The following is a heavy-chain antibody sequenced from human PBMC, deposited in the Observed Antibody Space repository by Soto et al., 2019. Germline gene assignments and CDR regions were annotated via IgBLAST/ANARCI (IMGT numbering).Heavy chain of an antibody. V-gene: IGHV4-59*01. CDR1: GGSINNYY. J-gene: IGHJ4*02. CDR2: IFYSGSP. CDR3: ARGSDYGRY. Sequence: PSETLSLTCTVSGGSINNYYWSWIRQPPGKRVEWIGYIFYSGSPTYNPSLKSRVTMSVDTSKNQFSLNLRSVTAADTAVYYCARGSDYGRYWGQGTQVTVSS. D-gene: IGHD4-17*01.